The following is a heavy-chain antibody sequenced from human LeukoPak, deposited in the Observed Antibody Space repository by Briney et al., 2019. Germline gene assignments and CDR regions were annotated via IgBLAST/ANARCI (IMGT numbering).Heavy chain of an antibody. CDR1: GFTFSSYS. Sequence: PGGSLRLSCAASGFTFSSYSMNWVRQAPGKGLEWVSSISSSSSYIYYADSVKGRFTISRDNAKNSLYLQMNSLRAEDTAVYYCARDYVQQLPRRGFDPWGQGTLVTVPS. CDR3: ARDYVQQLPRRGFDP. V-gene: IGHV3-21*01. CDR2: ISSSSSYI. J-gene: IGHJ5*02. D-gene: IGHD6-13*01.